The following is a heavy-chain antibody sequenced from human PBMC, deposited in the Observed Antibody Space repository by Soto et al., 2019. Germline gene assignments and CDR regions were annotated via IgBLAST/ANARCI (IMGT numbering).Heavy chain of an antibody. Sequence: PGGSLRLSCAASGFTFSSYGMHWVRQAPGKGLEWVAVIWYDGSNKYYADSVKGRFTISRDNSKNTLYLQMNSLRAEDTAVYYCARGQGQRLARTFDPWGQGTLVTVSS. D-gene: IGHD6-19*01. J-gene: IGHJ5*02. CDR3: ARGQGQRLARTFDP. V-gene: IGHV3-33*01. CDR1: GFTFSSYG. CDR2: IWYDGSNK.